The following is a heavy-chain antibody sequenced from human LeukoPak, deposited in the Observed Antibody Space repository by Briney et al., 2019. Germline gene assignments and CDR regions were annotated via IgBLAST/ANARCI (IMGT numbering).Heavy chain of an antibody. CDR1: GFTVSSNY. J-gene: IGHJ4*02. CDR2: IYSGGST. CDR3: TTYSESYSFAY. Sequence: PGGSLRLSCAASGFTVSSNYMSWVRQAPGKGLEWVSVIYSGGSTYYADSVKGRFTISRDDSKNTLYLQMNTLKPEDTAIYYCTTYSESYSFAYWGQGTLVTVSS. V-gene: IGHV3-66*01. D-gene: IGHD1-26*01.